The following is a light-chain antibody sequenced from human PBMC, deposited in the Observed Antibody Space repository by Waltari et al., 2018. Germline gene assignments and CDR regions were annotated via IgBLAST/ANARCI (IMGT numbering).Light chain of an antibody. CDR2: GAS. CDR1: QSISSN. Sequence: EIVMTQSPVTLSVSPGERATLSCRASQSISSNLAWYQQKPGQSPRLLIHGASTRATGIPSRFRGSWSGTDFTLTISSLQSEDFAVYFCQQYNTWPTFGGGTKVEIK. J-gene: IGKJ4*01. V-gene: IGKV3-15*01. CDR3: QQYNTWPT.